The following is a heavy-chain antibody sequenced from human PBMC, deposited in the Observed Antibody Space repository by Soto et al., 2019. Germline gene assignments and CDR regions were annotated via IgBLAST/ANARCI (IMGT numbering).Heavy chain of an antibody. CDR1: GYTFTTSG. CDR3: ARQGSWPYYYYGLDV. CDR2: FSTYNGDT. V-gene: IGHV1-18*01. Sequence: QVQLVQSGPEVKKPGASVKVSCEASGYTFTTSGISWVRQAPGQGLEWMGWFSTYNGDTNSAQKFQGRVTMTADTSTGTVYMELRSLKSDDTAVYYCARQGSWPYYYYGLDVWGQGTTVTVSS. D-gene: IGHD1-26*01. J-gene: IGHJ6*02.